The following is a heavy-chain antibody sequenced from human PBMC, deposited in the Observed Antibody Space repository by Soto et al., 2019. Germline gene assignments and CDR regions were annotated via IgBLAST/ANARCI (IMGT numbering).Heavy chain of an antibody. CDR1: GGSISSYY. Sequence: SETLSLTCTVSGGSISSYYWSWIRQPPGKGLEWIGYIYYSGSTNYNPSLKSRVTISVDTSKNQFSLKLSSVTAADTAVYYCAAGRRGYRPQTPDYWGQGTLVTVSS. V-gene: IGHV4-59*01. D-gene: IGHD5-18*01. J-gene: IGHJ4*02. CDR2: IYYSGST. CDR3: AAGRRGYRPQTPDY.